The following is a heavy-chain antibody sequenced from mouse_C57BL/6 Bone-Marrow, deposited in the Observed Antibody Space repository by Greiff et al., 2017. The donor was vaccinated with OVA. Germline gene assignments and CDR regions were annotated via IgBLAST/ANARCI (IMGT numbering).Heavy chain of an antibody. CDR2: INPNNGGT. D-gene: IGHD3-2*02. Sequence: VQLQQSGPELVKPGASVKISCKASGYTFTDYYMNWVKQSHGKSLEWIGDINPNNGGTSYNQKFKGKATLTVDKSSSTAYMELRSLTSEDSAVYYCARSTSSGYEFAYWGQGTLVTVSA. V-gene: IGHV1-26*01. CDR1: GYTFTDYY. J-gene: IGHJ3*01. CDR3: ARSTSSGYEFAY.